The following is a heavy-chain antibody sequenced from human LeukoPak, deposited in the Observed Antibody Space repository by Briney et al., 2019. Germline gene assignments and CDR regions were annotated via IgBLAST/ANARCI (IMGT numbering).Heavy chain of an antibody. J-gene: IGHJ4*02. CDR3: YTYYYDSSGYSPMARYFDY. V-gene: IGHV3-30*04. CDR2: IWYDGSNK. Sequence: GGSLRLSCAASGCSFTTYSMHWVRQSPGKGLEWVAVIWYDGSNKYYADSVKGRFTISRDNSKNTLYLQMNSLRAEDTAVYYCYTYYYDSSGYSPMARYFDYWGQGTLVTVSS. CDR1: GCSFTTYS. D-gene: IGHD3-22*01.